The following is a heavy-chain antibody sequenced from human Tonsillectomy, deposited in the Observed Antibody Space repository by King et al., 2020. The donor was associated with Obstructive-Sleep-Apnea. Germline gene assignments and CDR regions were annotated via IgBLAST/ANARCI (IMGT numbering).Heavy chain of an antibody. CDR3: AIAMFTGSYLGDYYYYGMDV. D-gene: IGHD1-26*01. V-gene: IGHV3-23*04. Sequence: QLVQSGGGLVQPGGSLRLSCAASGFTFSSYALSWVRQAPGKGLEWVSTISESDDNTYYADSVKGRFTISRDNSKNTLYLQMNSLRAGDTAVYYCAIAMFTGSYLGDYYYYGMDVWGQGTTVTVSS. CDR2: ISESDDNT. J-gene: IGHJ6*02. CDR1: GFTFSSYA.